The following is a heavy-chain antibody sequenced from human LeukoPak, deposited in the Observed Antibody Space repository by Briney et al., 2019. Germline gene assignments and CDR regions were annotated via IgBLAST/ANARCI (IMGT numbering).Heavy chain of an antibody. CDR1: GYTFTANY. Sequence: ASVKVSCKASGYTFTANYMHWVRQAPGQGLEWMGWINPNSGGTNYAQKFQGRVTMTRDTSISTAYMELRRLRSDDTAVYYCARERALTSCYDYWGQGTLVTVSS. CDR2: INPNSGGT. CDR3: ARERALTSCYDY. J-gene: IGHJ4*02. D-gene: IGHD2-15*01. V-gene: IGHV1-2*02.